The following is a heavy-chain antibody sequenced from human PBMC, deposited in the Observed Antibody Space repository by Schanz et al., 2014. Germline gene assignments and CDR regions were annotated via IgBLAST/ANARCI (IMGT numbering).Heavy chain of an antibody. CDR2: ISSSGSTI. J-gene: IGHJ4*02. CDR1: GFTFSDYY. CDR3: AKDLHSNSGNYYSYYFDS. D-gene: IGHD3-10*01. Sequence: QVQLVESGGGLVKPGGSLRLSCAASGFTFSDYYMSWIRQAPGKGLEWVSYISSSGSTIYYADSVKARFTISRDNSKNSVSLQMDSLRPEDTAVYFCAKDLHSNSGNYYSYYFDSWGPGALVTVSS. V-gene: IGHV3-11*04.